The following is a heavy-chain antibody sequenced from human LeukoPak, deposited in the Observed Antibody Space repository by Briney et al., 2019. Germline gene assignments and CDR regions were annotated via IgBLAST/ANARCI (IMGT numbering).Heavy chain of an antibody. CDR2: IMPLFGTA. CDR1: GGTFSRND. D-gene: IGHD6-19*01. Sequence: GSSVKVSCKASGGTFSRNDISWVRQAPGQGLEWMGGIMPLFGTAKNAQKFQGRVTITADKSTGTAYMELSSLRSEDTAVYYCARDLIAVAGNGWYYFDYWGQGTLVTVSS. V-gene: IGHV1-69*06. J-gene: IGHJ4*02. CDR3: ARDLIAVAGNGWYYFDY.